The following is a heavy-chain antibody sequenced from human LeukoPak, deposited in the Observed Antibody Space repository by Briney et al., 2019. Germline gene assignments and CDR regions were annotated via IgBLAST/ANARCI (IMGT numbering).Heavy chain of an antibody. CDR2: INHSGST. J-gene: IGHJ6*03. CDR1: GWSFGGYY. D-gene: IGHD6-25*01. V-gene: IGHV4-34*01. Sequence: SETLSLTCAGYGWSFGGYYLSWIRQPPGKGLEWIGEINHSGSTNYNPSLKSRVTISVDTSKHQFSLKLRSVTDAETAIYYCAKDFSSASYTYYYYYMDVWGKGTTVTVSS. CDR3: AKDFSSASYTYYYYYMDV.